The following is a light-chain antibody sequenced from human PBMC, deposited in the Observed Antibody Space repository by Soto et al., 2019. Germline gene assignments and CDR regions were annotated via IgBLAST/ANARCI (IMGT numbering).Light chain of an antibody. Sequence: AIQLTQSPSSLSASVGDRVTITCRASQDIRGALAWYQQKPGKPPKLLIFDVSSLQSGVPSRFSGSGSGTDFTLTISSLQPEDFATYSCQQFNTYPITSGQGTRLEIK. CDR1: QDIRGA. CDR2: DVS. V-gene: IGKV1-13*02. CDR3: QQFNTYPIT. J-gene: IGKJ5*01.